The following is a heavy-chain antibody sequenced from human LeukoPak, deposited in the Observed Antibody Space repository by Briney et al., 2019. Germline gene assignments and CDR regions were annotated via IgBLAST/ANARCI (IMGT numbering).Heavy chain of an antibody. CDR2: IKNDGSEK. V-gene: IGHV3-7*01. D-gene: IGHD3-10*01. CDR3: ARAIRGSAVDTGDR. CDR1: GFTFSRYW. J-gene: IGHJ4*02. Sequence: GGSLRLSCAASGFTFSRYWMRWVRQAPGKGLEGVANIKNDGSEKYYVDSVKGRFTISRDNARNSLFLQMNSLTVEDTAVYYCARAIRGSAVDTGDRWGQGTLVTVSS.